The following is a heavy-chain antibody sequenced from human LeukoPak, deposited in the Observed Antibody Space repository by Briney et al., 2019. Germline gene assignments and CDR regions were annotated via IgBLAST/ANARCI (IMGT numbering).Heavy chain of an antibody. Sequence: ASVKVSCKTSGYLFTCFYIHWVRQVPGQGLEWMGWMNPNNGDTKSAPEFQGRVAMTRVTSINTAYMEMTGLTPADTAIYYCAKRGGALSDWGQGTPVTVTS. J-gene: IGHJ4*02. V-gene: IGHV1-2*02. CDR3: AKRGGALSD. D-gene: IGHD2-21*01. CDR2: MNPNNGDT. CDR1: GYLFTCFY.